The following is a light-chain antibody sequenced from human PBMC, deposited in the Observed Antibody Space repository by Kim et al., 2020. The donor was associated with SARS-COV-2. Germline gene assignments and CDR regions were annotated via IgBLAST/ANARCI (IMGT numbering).Light chain of an antibody. CDR3: QQSYNTPYT. J-gene: IGKJ2*01. V-gene: IGKV1-39*01. CDR1: QSISSY. Sequence: SASVGDRVTITCRASQSISSYLNWYQQKPGKAPKLLIYAASSLQSGVPSRFSGSESGTDFTLTISSLQPEDFATYYCQQSYNTPYTFGQGTKLEI. CDR2: AAS.